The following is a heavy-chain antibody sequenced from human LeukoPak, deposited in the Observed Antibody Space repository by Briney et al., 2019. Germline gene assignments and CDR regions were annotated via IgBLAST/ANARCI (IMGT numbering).Heavy chain of an antibody. CDR2: LFYTGSL. V-gene: IGHV4-39*07. D-gene: IGHD4-23*01. CDR3: ARASGGNFRVKGQYYFDY. CDR1: GDSITRSGLY. Sequence: SETLSLTCTVSGDSITRSGLYWGWIRQSPEKGLEWIGSLFYTGSLYYNPSLKSRVTISVDTSKNQFSLKLSSVTAADTAVYYCARASGGNFRVKGQYYFDYWGQGTLVTVSS. J-gene: IGHJ4*02.